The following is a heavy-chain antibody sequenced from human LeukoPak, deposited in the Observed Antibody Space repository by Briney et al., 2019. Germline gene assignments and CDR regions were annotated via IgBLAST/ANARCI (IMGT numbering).Heavy chain of an antibody. CDR2: IYYSGST. Sequence: GTLRLSCAASGFTFTSYGMNWVRQPPGKGLEWIGSIYYSGSTYYNPSLKSRVTISVDTSKNQFSLKLSSVTAADTAVYYCARVIESEGSRYYYYYMDVWGKGTTVTISS. CDR1: GFTFTSYG. CDR3: ARVIESEGSRYYYYYMDV. V-gene: IGHV4-59*01. J-gene: IGHJ6*03.